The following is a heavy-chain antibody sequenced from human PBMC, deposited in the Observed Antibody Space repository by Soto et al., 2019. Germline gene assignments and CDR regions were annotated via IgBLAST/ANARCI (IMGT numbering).Heavy chain of an antibody. V-gene: IGHV1-46*01. Sequence: QVQLVQSGAEVKKPGASVTISCKATGYTFSSHYLHWVRQAPGQGLEWMGLINPSGGSTDYAQKFQCRVSKTRDTSTSKVYMELSSLRSEDTAVYYCARLNYGVSSACFDPWGQRTPVTVSS. J-gene: IGHJ5*02. CDR3: ARLNYGVSSACFDP. CDR1: GYTFSSHY. CDR2: INPSGGST. D-gene: IGHD2-8*01.